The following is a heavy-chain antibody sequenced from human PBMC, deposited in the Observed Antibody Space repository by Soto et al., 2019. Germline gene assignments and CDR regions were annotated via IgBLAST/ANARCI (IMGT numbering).Heavy chain of an antibody. CDR1: GYTFTHYY. J-gene: IGHJ4*02. CDR3: VREVGDSSVDY. V-gene: IGHV1-46*01. Sequence: QVQLVQSGAEVRKPGASVTVSCKASGYTFTHYYVYWVRQAPGQGLEWMGIINPSVGSTSYAQNFQGRVTLTRDTSTKTVYMDLSSLRSEDSAMYYCVREVGDSSVDYWGQGTLVSVSS. CDR2: INPSVGST. D-gene: IGHD6-19*01.